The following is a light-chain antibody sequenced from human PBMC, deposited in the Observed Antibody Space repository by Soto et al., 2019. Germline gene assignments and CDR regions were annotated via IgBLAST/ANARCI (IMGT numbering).Light chain of an antibody. V-gene: IGLV4-69*01. CDR1: GGHSSYA. Sequence: QLVLTQSPSASASLGASIKLTCTLSGGHSSYAIAWYQQQPQKGPRFLMKLDSDGSHTKGDGIPDRFSGSTSGTEHYLTISSPQSEDEADYYCQTWGTGIHWVFGGGTKLP. CDR3: QTWGTGIHWV. J-gene: IGLJ3*02. CDR2: LDSDGSH.